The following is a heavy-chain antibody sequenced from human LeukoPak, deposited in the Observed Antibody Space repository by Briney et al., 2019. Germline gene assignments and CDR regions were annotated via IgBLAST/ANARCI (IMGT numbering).Heavy chain of an antibody. D-gene: IGHD2-2*01. CDR1: GFTFSSYG. J-gene: IGHJ4*02. V-gene: IGHV3-30*02. CDR3: AKDPRDIVVVPAAIRNFEDY. CDR2: IWYGGSNK. Sequence: GGSLRLSCAASGFTFSSYGMHWVRQAPGKGLEWVAVIWYGGSNKYYADSVKGRFTISRDNSKNTLYLQMNSLRAEDTAVYYCAKDPRDIVVVPAAIRNFEDYWGQGTLVTVSS.